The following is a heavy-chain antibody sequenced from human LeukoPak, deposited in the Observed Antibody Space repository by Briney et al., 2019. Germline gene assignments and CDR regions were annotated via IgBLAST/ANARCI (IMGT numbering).Heavy chain of an antibody. Sequence: PGGSLRLSCAASGFTFSSCAMSWVRQAPGKGLEWVSTIIDSGNSLYYADSVEGRFTISRDNSKNTLYLQMNSLRAEDTAVYYCARDLYAPIFGVVIMGYYYYGMDVWGQGTTVTVSS. CDR1: GFTFSSCA. V-gene: IGHV3-23*01. CDR3: ARDLYAPIFGVVIMGYYYYGMDV. D-gene: IGHD3-3*01. CDR2: IIDSGNSL. J-gene: IGHJ6*02.